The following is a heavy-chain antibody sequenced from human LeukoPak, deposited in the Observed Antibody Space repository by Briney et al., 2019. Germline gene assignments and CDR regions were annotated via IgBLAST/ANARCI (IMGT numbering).Heavy chain of an antibody. J-gene: IGHJ3*02. CDR2: IYHSGST. D-gene: IGHD2-21*01. V-gene: IGHV4-38-2*02. CDR3: ARQYCGGDCYRPDAFDI. Sequence: SETLSLTCTVSGYSISSGYYWGWIRQPPGKGLEWIGSIYHSGSTYYNPSLKSRVTISVDTSKNQFSLKLSSVTAADTAVYYCARQYCGGDCYRPDAFDIWGQGTMVTVSS. CDR1: GYSISSGYY.